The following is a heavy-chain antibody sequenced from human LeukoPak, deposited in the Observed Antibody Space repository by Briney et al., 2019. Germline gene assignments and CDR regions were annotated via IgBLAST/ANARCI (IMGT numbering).Heavy chain of an antibody. CDR2: IYSDRRT. CDR1: GFTVSSNY. D-gene: IGHD2-21*01. Sequence: GGSLRLSCSASGFTVSSNYMSWVRQAPGKGLEWVAIIYSDRRTFYAVSMKGRFTISRDDSKNTLFLQMDSLRAEDTAIYYCARDSAFSSYSYWGQGALVTVSS. J-gene: IGHJ4*02. V-gene: IGHV3-53*01. CDR3: ARDSAFSSYSY.